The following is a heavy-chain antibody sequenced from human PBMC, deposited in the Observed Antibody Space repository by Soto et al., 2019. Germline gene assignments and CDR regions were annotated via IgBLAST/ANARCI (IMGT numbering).Heavy chain of an antibody. CDR1: GYRFTSYW. V-gene: IGHV5-51*01. Sequence: SLKISCKGSGYRFTSYWIGWVRQMPGKGLEWMGIIYPGDSDTRYSPSFQGQVTISADKSISTAYLQWSSLKASDTAMYYCARHGRYCIGGSCYSGIDYYYYYMDVWGKGTTVTVSS. CDR3: ARHGRYCIGGSCYSGIDYYYYYMDV. J-gene: IGHJ6*03. D-gene: IGHD2-15*01. CDR2: IYPGDSDT.